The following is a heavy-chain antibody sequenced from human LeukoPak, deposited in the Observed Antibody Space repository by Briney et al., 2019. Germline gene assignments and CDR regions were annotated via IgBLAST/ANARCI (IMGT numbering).Heavy chain of an antibody. CDR3: ARAGGYHFKSSGPETIDY. CDR1: GGSFSGYY. J-gene: IGHJ4*02. D-gene: IGHD5-12*01. CDR2: INHSGST. V-gene: IGHV4-34*01. Sequence: SETLSLTCAVYGGSFSGYYWSWIRQPPGKGLEWIGEINHSGSTNYNPSLKSRVTISMDTSKNQFSLTLSSVTAADTAVYYCARAGGYHFKSSGPETIDYWGQGTLVAVSS.